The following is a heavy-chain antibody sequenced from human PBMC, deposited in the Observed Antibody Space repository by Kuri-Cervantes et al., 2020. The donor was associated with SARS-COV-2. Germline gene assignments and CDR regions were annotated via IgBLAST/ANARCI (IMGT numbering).Heavy chain of an antibody. Sequence: GESLKISCQGSGYSFSSYWIGWVRQMPGKGLEWMGIIYPADSETRYSPSFQGQVTISADKSINTAYLQWSSLKASDTAMYYCARRDFGSGSYYLDYWGQGTLVTVSS. V-gene: IGHV5-51*01. J-gene: IGHJ4*02. CDR2: IYPADSET. D-gene: IGHD3-10*01. CDR1: GYSFSSYW. CDR3: ARRDFGSGSYYLDY.